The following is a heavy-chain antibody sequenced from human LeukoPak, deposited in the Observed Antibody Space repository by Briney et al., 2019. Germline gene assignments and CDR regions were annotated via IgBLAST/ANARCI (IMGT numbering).Heavy chain of an antibody. Sequence: SETLFLTCTVSRGSISGSIRSYYWSWLRQPPGKGLEWIGYISSSGSTNDNPSLRSRVTISVDTSKNQFFLNLSSVSAADTAVYYYARIPLGYSGAYYFDYWGQGTLVTVSP. CDR1: RGSISGSIRSYY. J-gene: IGHJ4*02. CDR2: ISSSGST. V-gene: IGHV4-4*09. CDR3: ARIPLGYSGAYYFDY. D-gene: IGHD5-12*01.